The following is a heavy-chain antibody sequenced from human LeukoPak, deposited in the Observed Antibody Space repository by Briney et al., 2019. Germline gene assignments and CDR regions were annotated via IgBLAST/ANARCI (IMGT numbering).Heavy chain of an antibody. CDR3: ASGYDRYYFDY. V-gene: IGHV4-59*01. CDR1: GGSISSYY. D-gene: IGHD3-22*01. CDR2: IYYSGST. J-gene: IGHJ4*02. Sequence: KPSETLSLTCTVSGGSISSYYSSWIRQPPGKGLEWIGYIYYSGSTNYNPSLKSRVTISVDTSKNQFSLKLSSVTAADTAVYYCASGYDRYYFDYWGQGTLVTVSS.